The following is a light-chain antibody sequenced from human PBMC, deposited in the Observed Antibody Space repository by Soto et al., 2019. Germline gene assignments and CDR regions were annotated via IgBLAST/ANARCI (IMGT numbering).Light chain of an antibody. CDR1: QDISHY. CDR2: AAS. J-gene: IGKJ1*01. CDR3: QKYDRAPLT. Sequence: DIQLTQSPSSLSASVGDRVTITCRASQDISHYLAWYQQRPGKVPRLLIYAASTLKIGVPTRFSGSGSGTDFTLTISSLQPEDVATYYCQKYDRAPLTFGQGTKVDIK. V-gene: IGKV1-27*01.